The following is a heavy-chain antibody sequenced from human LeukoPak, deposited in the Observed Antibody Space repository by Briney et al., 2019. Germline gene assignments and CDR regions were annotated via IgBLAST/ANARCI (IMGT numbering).Heavy chain of an antibody. CDR2: IGYRGGSI. J-gene: IGHJ6*03. D-gene: IGHD3-16*02. CDR1: GFTFSNYA. CDR3: AKSWGYTRPYYNYMDV. Sequence: PGESLRLSRAASGFTFSNYAMSRVRQAPGKGLEWVSIIGYRGGSIYYANSVQGRFTISRDNSKNTLSLQMNGLRPEDTAVYYCAKSWGYTRPYYNYMDVWGKGTTVTVSS. V-gene: IGHV3-23*01.